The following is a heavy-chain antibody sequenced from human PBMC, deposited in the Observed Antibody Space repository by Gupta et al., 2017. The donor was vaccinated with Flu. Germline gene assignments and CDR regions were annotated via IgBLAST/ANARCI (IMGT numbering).Heavy chain of an antibody. D-gene: IGHD2-21*01. CDR3: SALIYGMDV. V-gene: IGHV1-2*02. J-gene: IGHJ6*02. Sequence: RWLRQAPGQGPEWMGWINPNTGGTSYGQKFQGRVTMTTDSFTSTTYMELTSLRSDDTAVYYCSALIYGMDVWGQGTTVTVSS. CDR2: INPNTGGT.